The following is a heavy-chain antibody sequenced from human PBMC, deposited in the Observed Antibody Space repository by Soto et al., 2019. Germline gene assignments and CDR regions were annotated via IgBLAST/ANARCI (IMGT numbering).Heavy chain of an antibody. CDR2: ISSSSSYI. J-gene: IGHJ6*02. D-gene: IGHD3-3*01. Sequence: GCSPRRSWAASRLTFGSYIMNWVRKAPGKGLKWVSSISSSSSYIYYADSVKGRFTISRDNAKNSLYLQMNSLRAEDTAVYYCARDGNTIFGVVSLYGMDVWGQGTTVTVSS. CDR1: RLTFGSYI. CDR3: ARDGNTIFGVVSLYGMDV. V-gene: IGHV3-21*01.